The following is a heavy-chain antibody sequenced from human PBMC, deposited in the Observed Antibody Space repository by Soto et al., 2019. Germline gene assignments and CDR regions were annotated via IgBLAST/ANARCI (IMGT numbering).Heavy chain of an antibody. CDR3: AHSGPMTPVIFGVFDY. J-gene: IGHJ4*02. D-gene: IGHD3-3*01. Sequence: SGPTLVNPTQTLTLTCTFSGFSLSTSGVGVGWIRQPPGKALEWLALIYWNDDKRYSPSLKSRLTITKDTSKNQVVLTMTNMDPVDTATYYCAHSGPMTPVIFGVFDYWGQGTLVTAPQ. CDR1: GFSLSTSGVG. CDR2: IYWNDDK. V-gene: IGHV2-5*01.